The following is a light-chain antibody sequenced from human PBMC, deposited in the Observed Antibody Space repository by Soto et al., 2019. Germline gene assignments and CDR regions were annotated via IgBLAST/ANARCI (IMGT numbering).Light chain of an antibody. CDR1: ESVHSSY. J-gene: IGKJ1*01. CDR2: GTS. CDR3: QQYGTSPT. V-gene: IGKV3-20*01. Sequence: EIVLTQSPGTQSLSPGERATLSCRASESVHSSYLAWYQQKPGLAPRLLIYGTSNRATGIPDRFSGGGSGTDFILTISRLELEDVAVYYCQQYGTSPTFGQGTKVEIK.